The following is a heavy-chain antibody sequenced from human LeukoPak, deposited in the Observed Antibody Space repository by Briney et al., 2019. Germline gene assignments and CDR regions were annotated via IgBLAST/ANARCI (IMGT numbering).Heavy chain of an antibody. J-gene: IGHJ4*02. CDR1: GFTFSSYA. V-gene: IGHV3-23*01. CDR3: ASRSSGWFSLDY. D-gene: IGHD6-19*01. Sequence: GGSLRLSCAASGFTFSSYAMTWVRQAPGKGLEWVSGISGSGGSTYYADSVKGRFTISRDNSKNTLYLQMNSLRAEDTAVYYCASRSSGWFSLDYWGQGTLVTVSS. CDR2: ISGSGGST.